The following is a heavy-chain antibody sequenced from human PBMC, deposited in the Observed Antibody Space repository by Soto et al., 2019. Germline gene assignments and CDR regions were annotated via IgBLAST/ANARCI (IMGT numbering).Heavy chain of an antibody. Sequence: GSLRHSCAASGFTFDTYWMNWVRQAPGKGPEWLSGINSDGTISSYADSVKGRFTISRDNARNTLSLQMNSLRADDTAVYYCARLSGDHSAFFSYGMHAWGQGTTVTVSS. CDR2: INSDGTIS. V-gene: IGHV3-74*01. CDR3: ARLSGDHSAFFSYGMHA. D-gene: IGHD2-21*01. CDR1: GFTFDTYW. J-gene: IGHJ6*02.